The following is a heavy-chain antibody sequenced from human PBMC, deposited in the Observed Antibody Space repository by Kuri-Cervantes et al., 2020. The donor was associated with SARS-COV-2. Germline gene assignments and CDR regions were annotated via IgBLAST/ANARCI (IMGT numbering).Heavy chain of an antibody. CDR2: INPNSGGT. D-gene: IGHD3-22*01. CDR1: GYTFTGYY. Sequence: ASVKVSCKASGYTFTGYYMHWVRQAPGQGLEWMEWINPNSGGTNYAQKFQGWVTMTRDTSISTVYMELSRLRSDDTAVYYCARSTAFRRLVVISQGGAFDIWGQGTMVTVSS. CDR3: ARSTAFRRLVVISQGGAFDI. V-gene: IGHV1-2*04. J-gene: IGHJ3*02.